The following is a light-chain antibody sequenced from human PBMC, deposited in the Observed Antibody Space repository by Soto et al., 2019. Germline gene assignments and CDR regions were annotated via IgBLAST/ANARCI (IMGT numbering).Light chain of an antibody. Sequence: QSVLTQAPSASGTPGQRVTISCSGSNSNIGSNTVSWYQQVPVTAPKVLIYNNDQRPSGVPDRLSGSKSGTSASLAIGGLQSEDEADYYYAAWDGSLNGWVFGGGTKLTVL. CDR3: AAWDGSLNGWV. CDR1: NSNIGSNT. V-gene: IGLV1-44*01. J-gene: IGLJ3*02. CDR2: NND.